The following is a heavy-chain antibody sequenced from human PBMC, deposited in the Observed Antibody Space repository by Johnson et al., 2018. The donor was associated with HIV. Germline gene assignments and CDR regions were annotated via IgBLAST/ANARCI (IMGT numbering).Heavy chain of an antibody. CDR1: GFTLSNYG. CDR2: INSDGRST. Sequence: DVQVVESGGGVVQPGRSLRLSCAASGFTLSNYGMHWVRQAPGKGLEWVSRINSDGRSTTYADSVKGRFTISRDNAKNTLYLQMNSLRVEDTAVYYCARDQRGGKSAFDIWGQVTLVTVSS. J-gene: IGHJ3*02. D-gene: IGHD4-23*01. CDR3: ARDQRGGKSAFDI. V-gene: IGHV3-74*01.